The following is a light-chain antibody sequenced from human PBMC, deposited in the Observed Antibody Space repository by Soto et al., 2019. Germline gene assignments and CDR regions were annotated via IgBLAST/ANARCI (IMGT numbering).Light chain of an antibody. CDR2: AAS. V-gene: IGKV1-9*01. Sequence: DIQLTQSPSFLSASVGDRVTITCRASQGISSYLAWYQQKPGKAPNLLIYAASTLQSGVPSRFSGSESGTEFTLTISSLQPEDFATYYCQQLNTYPLTFGGGT. CDR1: QGISSY. J-gene: IGKJ4*01. CDR3: QQLNTYPLT.